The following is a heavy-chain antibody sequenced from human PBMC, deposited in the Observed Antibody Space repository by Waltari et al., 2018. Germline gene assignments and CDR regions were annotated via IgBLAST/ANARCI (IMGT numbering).Heavy chain of an antibody. Sequence: EVQLVESGGGLVQPGGSLRLSCAASGFTFSSYEMNWVRQAPGKGLEGVSYISSSGSTIYYADSVKGRFTISRDNAKNSLYLQMNSLRAEDTAVYYCARELFDAFDIWGQGTMVTVSS. J-gene: IGHJ3*02. CDR1: GFTFSSYE. V-gene: IGHV3-48*03. CDR2: ISSSGSTI. CDR3: ARELFDAFDI.